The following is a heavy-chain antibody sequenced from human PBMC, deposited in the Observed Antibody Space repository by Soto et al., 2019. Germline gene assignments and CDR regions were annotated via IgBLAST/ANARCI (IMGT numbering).Heavy chain of an antibody. CDR1: GFTLEDYA. CDR3: AKDTQEQWLARDAFDI. D-gene: IGHD6-19*01. J-gene: IGHJ3*02. CDR2: ISWNSGSI. V-gene: IGHV3-9*01. Sequence: EVQLVESGEGWVQPGGSLELSFAASGFTLEDYALHWFRQAPGKGLEWAPGISWNSGSIGYADSVKGRFTISRDNAKNSLYLQMNSLRAEDTALYYCAKDTQEQWLARDAFDIWGQGTMVTVSS.